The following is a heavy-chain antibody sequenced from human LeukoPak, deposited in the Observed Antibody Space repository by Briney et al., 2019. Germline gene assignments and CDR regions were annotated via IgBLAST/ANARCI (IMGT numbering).Heavy chain of an antibody. J-gene: IGHJ4*02. D-gene: IGHD5-18*01. CDR2: IESKTDGGTT. CDR3: TTDPGYSYVDY. V-gene: IGHV3-15*04. CDR1: GFTFSNAW. Sequence: GGSLRLSCAASGFTFSNAWMSWVRQAPGKGLEWVGRIESKTDGGTTDYAAPVKGRFTISRDDSKNTLYLQMNSLKTEDTAVYYCTTDPGYSYVDYWGQGTLVTVSS.